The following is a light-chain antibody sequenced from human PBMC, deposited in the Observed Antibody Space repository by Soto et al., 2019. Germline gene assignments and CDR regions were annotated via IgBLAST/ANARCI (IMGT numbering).Light chain of an antibody. J-gene: IGLJ1*01. CDR1: SSDVGGYNY. CDR3: SSYAGSSNV. V-gene: IGLV2-8*01. Sequence: QSALTQPPSASGSPGQSVAISCTGTSSDVGGYNYVSWYQQHPGKAPKLMIYEVNKRPSGVPDRFSGSKSANTASLTVSGLQAQDEADYYCSSYAGSSNVFGTGTQVTVL. CDR2: EVN.